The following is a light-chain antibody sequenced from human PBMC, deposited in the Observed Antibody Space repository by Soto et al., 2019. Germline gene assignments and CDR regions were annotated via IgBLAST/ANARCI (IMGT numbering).Light chain of an antibody. V-gene: IGLV3-1*01. J-gene: IGLJ2*01. CDR3: QAWDTSAVVV. CDR1: RLGDKF. CDR2: QDN. Sequence: SYELTQPPSVSVSPGQTATVTCSGDRLGDKFVSWYHQKAGQSPALVIYQDNKRPSGIPGRFSGSNSGTTATLTISGTQVIDEGDYFCQAWDTSAVVVFGGGTKLT.